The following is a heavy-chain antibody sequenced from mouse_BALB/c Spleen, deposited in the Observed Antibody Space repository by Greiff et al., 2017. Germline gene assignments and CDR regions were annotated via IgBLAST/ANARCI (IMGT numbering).Heavy chain of an antibody. D-gene: IGHD2-3*01. CDR2: INSNGGST. CDR3: ARDGYYRESYAY. Sequence: EVLLVESGGGLVPPGGSLKLSCAASGFTFSSYDMSWVRQTPDKRLELVATINSNGGSTYYPDSVKGRFTISRDNAKNTLYLQMSSLKSEDTAMYYCARDGYYRESYAYWGQGTLVTVSA. J-gene: IGHJ3*01. V-gene: IGHV5-6-3*01. CDR1: GFTFSSYD.